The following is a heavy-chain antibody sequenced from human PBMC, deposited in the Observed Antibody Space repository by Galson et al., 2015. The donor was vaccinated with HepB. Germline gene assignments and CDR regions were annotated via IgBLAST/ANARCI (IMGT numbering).Heavy chain of an antibody. CDR3: ARDEAYCSGGSCYPDY. V-gene: IGHV3-66*01. Sequence: SLRLSCAASGFTVSSNYTSWVRQAPGKGLEWVSVIYSGGSTYYADSVKGRFTISRDNSKNTLYLQMNSLRAEDTAVYYCARDEAYCSGGSCYPDYWGQGTLVTVSS. CDR2: IYSGGST. CDR1: GFTVSSNY. D-gene: IGHD2-15*01. J-gene: IGHJ4*02.